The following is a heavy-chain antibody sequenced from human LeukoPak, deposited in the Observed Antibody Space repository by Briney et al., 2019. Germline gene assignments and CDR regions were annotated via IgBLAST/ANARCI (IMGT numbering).Heavy chain of an antibody. CDR3: ASSPGIAAAGTVPKSGAFDI. CDR1: GGSISSSNW. CDR2: IYHSGST. V-gene: IGHV4-4*02. J-gene: IGHJ3*02. Sequence: PSETLSLTCAVSGGSISSSNWWSWVRQPPGKGLEWIGEIYHSGSTNYNPSLKSRVTISVDKSKNQFSLKLSSVTAADTAVYYCASSPGIAAAGTVPKSGAFDIWGQGTMVTVSS. D-gene: IGHD6-13*01.